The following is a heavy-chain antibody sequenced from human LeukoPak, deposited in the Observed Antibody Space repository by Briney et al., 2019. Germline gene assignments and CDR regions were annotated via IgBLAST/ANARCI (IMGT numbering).Heavy chain of an antibody. CDR1: GGSFSGYY. CDR2: INHSGST. J-gene: IGHJ4*02. CDR3: ARFVAYCGGDCYPGFDC. Sequence: PSETLSLTCAVYGGSFSGYYWSWIRQPPGKGLEWIGEINHSGSTNYNPSLKSRVTISVDTSKNQFSLKLSSVTAADTAVYYCARFVAYCGGDCYPGFDCWGQGTLVTVSS. V-gene: IGHV4-34*01. D-gene: IGHD2-21*02.